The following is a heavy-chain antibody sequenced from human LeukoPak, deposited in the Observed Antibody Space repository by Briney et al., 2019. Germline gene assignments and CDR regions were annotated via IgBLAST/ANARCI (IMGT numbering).Heavy chain of an antibody. V-gene: IGHV4-31*03. D-gene: IGHD5-24*01. Sequence: SETLSLTCTVSGGSISSGGYYWSWIRQHPGKGLEWIVYIYYSGSTYYNPSLKSRVTISVDTSKNQFSLKLSSVTAADTAVYYCARGLVRDGYNLHYFDYWGQGTLVTVSS. CDR2: IYYSGST. J-gene: IGHJ4*02. CDR1: GGSISSGGYY. CDR3: ARGLVRDGYNLHYFDY.